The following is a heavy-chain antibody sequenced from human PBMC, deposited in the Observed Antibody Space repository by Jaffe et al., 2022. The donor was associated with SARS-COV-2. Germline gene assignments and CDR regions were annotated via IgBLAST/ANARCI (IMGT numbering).Heavy chain of an antibody. J-gene: IGHJ3*02. V-gene: IGHV3-48*01. CDR1: GFTFNTYS. D-gene: IGHD2-21*02. CDR2: IGSSENTI. CDR3: ARDTAHAFDI. Sequence: EVQLVESGGGLVQPGGSLRLSCAASGFTFNTYSMNWVRQAPGKGLEWISYIGSSENTITYADSVRGRFTVSRDNGENSLYLQMNSLRAEDTAVYYCARDTAHAFDIWGQGTMVTVSS.